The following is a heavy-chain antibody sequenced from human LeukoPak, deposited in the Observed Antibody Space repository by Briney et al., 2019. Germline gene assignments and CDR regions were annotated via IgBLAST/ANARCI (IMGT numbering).Heavy chain of an antibody. CDR2: IYYSGST. J-gene: IGHJ3*02. V-gene: IGHV4-31*03. CDR3: ARGAATPGAFDI. D-gene: IGHD2-15*01. Sequence: PSETLSLTCTVSGGSISSGGYYWSWIRQHPGKGLEWIGYIYYSGSTYYNPSLKSRVTISVDTSKNQFSLKLSSVTAADTAVHYCARGAATPGAFDIWGQGTMVTVSS. CDR1: GGSISSGGYY.